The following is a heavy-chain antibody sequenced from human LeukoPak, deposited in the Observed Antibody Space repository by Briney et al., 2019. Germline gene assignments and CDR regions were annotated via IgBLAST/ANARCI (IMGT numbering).Heavy chain of an antibody. CDR1: GGSFSGYY. Sequence: KPSETLSLTCAVYGGSFSGYYWSWIRQPPGKGLEWIGEINHSGSTNYNPSLKSRVTISVDTSKNQFSLKLSSVTAADTAVYYCCTGSGITYYYYGMDVWGQGTTVTVSS. V-gene: IGHV4-34*01. CDR2: INHSGST. CDR3: CTGSGITYYYYGMDV. D-gene: IGHD3-10*01. J-gene: IGHJ6*02.